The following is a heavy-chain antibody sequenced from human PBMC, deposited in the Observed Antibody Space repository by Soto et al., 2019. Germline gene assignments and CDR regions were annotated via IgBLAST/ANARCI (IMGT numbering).Heavy chain of an antibody. V-gene: IGHV1-69*01. CDR3: ARDGGRHSGGIDY. D-gene: IGHD1-26*01. CDR1: GGTFSSYS. Sequence: QVQLVQSGAEVKKPGSSVKVSCKASGGTFSSYSINWVRQAPGQGLEWTGEIIPIFGTANYAQKFQGRVTITADESTSTAYMELSSLRSEETAVYYCARDGGRHSGGIDYWGQGTLVTVSS. J-gene: IGHJ4*02. CDR2: IIPIFGTA.